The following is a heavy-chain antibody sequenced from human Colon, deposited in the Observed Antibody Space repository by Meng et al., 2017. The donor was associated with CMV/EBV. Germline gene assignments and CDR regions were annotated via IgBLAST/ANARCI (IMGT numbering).Heavy chain of an antibody. J-gene: IGHJ4*02. D-gene: IGHD4-17*01. CDR1: DDSISNTDYY. CDR3: AREGVTVTTPFEY. V-gene: IGHV4-39*07. Sequence: SETLSLTCSVSDDSISNTDYYWGWIRQSPGKGLEWIGSINHGGTAFYNPSLKSPVTISVDTSKNQFSLKVMSVTAADTAVYYCAREGVTVTTPFEYWGQGTLVTVSS. CDR2: INHGGTA.